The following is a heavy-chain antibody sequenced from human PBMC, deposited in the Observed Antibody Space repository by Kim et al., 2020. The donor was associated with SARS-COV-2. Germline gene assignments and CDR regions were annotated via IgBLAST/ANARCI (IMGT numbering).Heavy chain of an antibody. CDR2: IWYDGSNK. V-gene: IGHV3-33*01. J-gene: IGHJ6*02. CDR3: ARAAYSSSSRYYYYGMGV. Sequence: GGSLRLSCAASGFTFSSYGMHWVRQALGKGLEWVAGIWYDGSNKYYADSVKGRFTISRDNSKNTLYLQMNSLRAEDTAVYYCARAAYSSSSRYYYYGMGVWGHGTTVTVSS. D-gene: IGHD6-6*01. CDR1: GFTFSSYG.